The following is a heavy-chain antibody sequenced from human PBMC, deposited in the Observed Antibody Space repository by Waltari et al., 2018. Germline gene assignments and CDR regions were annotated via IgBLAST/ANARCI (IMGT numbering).Heavy chain of an antibody. CDR2: ISGSGGST. Sequence: EVQLVESGGGLVQPGGSLRLSCAASGFTFSSYAMSWVRQAPGEGLEWVSAISGSGGSTYYADSVKGRFTISRDNSKNTLYLQMNSLRAEDTAVYYCAKDLDSSDRYLSAFEIWGQGTMVTVSS. V-gene: IGHV3-23*04. D-gene: IGHD6-19*01. CDR1: GFTFSSYA. J-gene: IGHJ3*02. CDR3: AKDLDSSDRYLSAFEI.